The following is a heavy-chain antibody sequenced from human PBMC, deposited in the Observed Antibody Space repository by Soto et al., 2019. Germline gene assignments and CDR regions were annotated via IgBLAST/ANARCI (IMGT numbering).Heavy chain of an antibody. CDR2: INHSGST. J-gene: IGHJ4*02. CDR3: ARGRRGHAYYDFWSGYYPVYFDY. D-gene: IGHD3-3*01. Sequence: SETLSLTCAVYGGSFSGYYWSWIRQPPGKGLEWIGEINHSGSTNYNPSLKSRVTISVDTSKNQFSLKLSSVTAADTAVYYCARGRRGHAYYDFWSGYYPVYFDYWGQGTLVTVSS. CDR1: GGSFSGYY. V-gene: IGHV4-34*01.